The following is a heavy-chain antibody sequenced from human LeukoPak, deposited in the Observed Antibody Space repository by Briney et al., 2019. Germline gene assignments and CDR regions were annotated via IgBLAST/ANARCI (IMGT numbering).Heavy chain of an antibody. V-gene: IGHV3-23*01. J-gene: IGHJ4*02. CDR2: ISDNGYLS. D-gene: IGHD3-10*01. Sequence: GGSLRLSCVASGFTFSSYSLSWVRQSPGKGLEWVSGISDNGYLSYYADSVKGRFTISRDNSNNTLYLQMNSLRAEDTAVYYCAKDESATLYYGSGIGWGQGTLVTVSS. CDR1: GFTFSSYS. CDR3: AKDESATLYYGSGIG.